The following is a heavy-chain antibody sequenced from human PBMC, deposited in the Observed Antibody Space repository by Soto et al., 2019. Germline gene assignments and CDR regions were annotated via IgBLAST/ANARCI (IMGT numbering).Heavy chain of an antibody. Sequence: QVQLQESGPGLVKPSETLSLTCTVSGGSISSYYWSWIRQPPGKGLEWIGYIYYSGSTNYNPSLTSRVTISVDTSKNQFSLKLSSVTAADTAVYYCARRNMKFGELNFDYWGQGTLVTVSS. J-gene: IGHJ4*02. CDR3: ARRNMKFGELNFDY. CDR1: GGSISSYY. CDR2: IYYSGST. V-gene: IGHV4-59*08. D-gene: IGHD3-10*01.